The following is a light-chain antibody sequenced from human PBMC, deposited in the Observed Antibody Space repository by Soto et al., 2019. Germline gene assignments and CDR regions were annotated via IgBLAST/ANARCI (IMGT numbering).Light chain of an antibody. CDR3: CSYAGSSTYV. Sequence: QSALTQPASVTGSPGQSITISCTGTRSDVGSFHLVSWYQQHPGKAPKLMIYEASKRPSGVSDRFSGSKSGTTASLTISGLQAEDEADYYCCSYAGSSTYVFGTGPKVTVL. CDR1: RSDVGSFHL. V-gene: IGLV2-23*01. CDR2: EAS. J-gene: IGLJ1*01.